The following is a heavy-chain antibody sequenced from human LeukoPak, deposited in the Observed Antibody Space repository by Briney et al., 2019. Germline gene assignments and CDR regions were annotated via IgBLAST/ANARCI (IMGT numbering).Heavy chain of an antibody. V-gene: IGHV1-69*13. D-gene: IGHD3-22*01. Sequence: SVKVSCKASGGTFSSYAISWVRQAPGQGLEWMGGIIPIFGTANYAQKFQGRVTITADESTSTGYMELRSLRSEDTAVYYCARGYDSSGYFDYWGQGTLVTVSS. CDR1: GGTFSSYA. CDR3: ARGYDSSGYFDY. J-gene: IGHJ4*02. CDR2: IIPIFGTA.